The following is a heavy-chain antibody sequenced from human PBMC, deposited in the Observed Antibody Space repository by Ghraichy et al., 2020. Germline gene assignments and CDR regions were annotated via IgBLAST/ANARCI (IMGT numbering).Heavy chain of an antibody. CDR2: IRYDGSNK. CDR1: GFTFSSYG. Sequence: GGSLRLSCAASGFTFSSYGMHWVRLAPGKGLEWVAFIRYDGSNKYYADSVKGRFTISRDNSKNTLYLQMNSLRAEDTAVYYCAKDRKYCSSTSCYTIAYYYYGMDVWGQGTTVTVSS. V-gene: IGHV3-30*02. J-gene: IGHJ6*02. CDR3: AKDRKYCSSTSCYTIAYYYYGMDV. D-gene: IGHD2-2*02.